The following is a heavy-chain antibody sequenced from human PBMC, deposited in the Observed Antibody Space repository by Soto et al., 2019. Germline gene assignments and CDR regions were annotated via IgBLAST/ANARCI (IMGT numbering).Heavy chain of an antibody. CDR3: ARDAFYYGSGSYQNPFDY. CDR2: INHSGST. J-gene: IGHJ4*02. Sequence: QVQLQQWGAGLLKPSETLSLTCAVYGGSFSGYYWSWIRQPPGKGLEWIGEINHSGSTNYNPSLKSRVTISVDTSKNQFSLKLSSVTAADTAVYYCARDAFYYGSGSYQNPFDYWGQGTLVTVSS. V-gene: IGHV4-34*01. D-gene: IGHD3-10*01. CDR1: GGSFSGYY.